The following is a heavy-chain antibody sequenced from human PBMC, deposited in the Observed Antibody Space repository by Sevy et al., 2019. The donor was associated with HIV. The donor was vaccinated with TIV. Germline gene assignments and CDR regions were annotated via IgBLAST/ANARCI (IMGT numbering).Heavy chain of an antibody. V-gene: IGHV4-31*03. D-gene: IGHD2-2*01. CDR1: GGSISSDGYY. J-gene: IGHJ6*02. CDR3: ARDSCTSPSCQHWGYYALDV. Sequence: SETLSLTCTVSGGSISSDGYYWSWIRQHPGKGLEWIGYIYYNGNSDSNPSPRSRVAISVDTSRNQFSLGLSSVTAADTAVYYCARDSCTSPSCQHWGYYALDVWGQGTTVTVSS. CDR2: IYYNGNS.